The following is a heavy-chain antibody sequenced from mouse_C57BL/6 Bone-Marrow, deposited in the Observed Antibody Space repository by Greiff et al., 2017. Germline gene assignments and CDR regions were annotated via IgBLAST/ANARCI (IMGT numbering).Heavy chain of an antibody. CDR3: ASSYYDGRYYAMDY. CDR2: ISYSGST. V-gene: IGHV3-8*01. Sequence: EVQLVESGPGLAKPSQTLSLTCSVTGYSITSDYWNWIRKFPGNKLEYMGYISYSGSTYYNPSLNSRNSITRDTSKNQYYLQLHSVTTEDTATYYCASSYYDGRYYAMDYGGQGPSVTFAS. D-gene: IGHD1-1*01. CDR1: GYSITSDY. J-gene: IGHJ4*01.